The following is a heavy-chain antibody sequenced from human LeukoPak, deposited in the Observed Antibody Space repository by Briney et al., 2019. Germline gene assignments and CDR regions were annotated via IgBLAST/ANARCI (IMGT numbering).Heavy chain of an antibody. CDR2: INHSVST. D-gene: IGHD3-22*01. J-gene: IGHJ4*02. CDR1: GGSFSGYF. Sequence: SETLSLTCAVYGGSFSGYFWSWIRQPPGKGLEWIGEINHSVSTKYNPSLKSRVTISVDTSKNQFSLKLSSVTAADTAVYYCARGEGSRYSYDTSGYYYRYFDYWGQGTLVTVSS. V-gene: IGHV4-34*01. CDR3: ARGEGSRYSYDTSGYYYRYFDY.